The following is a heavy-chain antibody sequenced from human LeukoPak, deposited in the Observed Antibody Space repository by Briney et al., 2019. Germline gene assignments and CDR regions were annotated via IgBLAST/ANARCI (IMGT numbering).Heavy chain of an antibody. Sequence: ASVKVSCKASGYTFTSYGISWVRQAPGRGLEWMGWISAYNGNTNYAQKLQGRVTMTTDTSTSTAYMELRSLRSDDTAVYYCARGGLWFRESNWFDPWGQGTLVTVSS. CDR3: ARGGLWFRESNWFDP. J-gene: IGHJ5*02. CDR1: GYTFTSYG. D-gene: IGHD3-10*01. CDR2: ISAYNGNT. V-gene: IGHV1-18*01.